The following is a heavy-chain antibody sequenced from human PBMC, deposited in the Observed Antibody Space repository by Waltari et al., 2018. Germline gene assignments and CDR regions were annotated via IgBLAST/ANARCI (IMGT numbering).Heavy chain of an antibody. CDR2: IYYSGST. D-gene: IGHD2-2*01. J-gene: IGHJ6*02. CDR3: ARSVVPASYYYYGMDV. Sequence: QVQLQESGPGLVKPSETLSLTCTVSGGSISSHYWSWIRQPPGKGLEWIGYIYYSGSTNYNPSLKIRVTISVDTSKNQFSLKLSSVTAADTAVYYCARSVVPASYYYYGMDVWGQGTTVTVSS. V-gene: IGHV4-59*11. CDR1: GGSISSHY.